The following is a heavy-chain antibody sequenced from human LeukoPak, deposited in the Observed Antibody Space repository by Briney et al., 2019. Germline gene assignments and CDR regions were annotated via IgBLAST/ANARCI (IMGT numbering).Heavy chain of an antibody. D-gene: IGHD6-13*01. V-gene: IGHV3-7*01. CDR2: IKQDGSER. CDR3: ARFIAAEHFDY. J-gene: IGHJ4*02. Sequence: GGSLRLSCAVSGFTFSSYWMSWVRQAPGKGLEWVANIKQDGSERYYVDSVKGRFTISRDNAKNSLYLQMNSLRAEDTAVYYCARFIAAEHFDYWGQGTLVTVSS. CDR1: GFTFSSYW.